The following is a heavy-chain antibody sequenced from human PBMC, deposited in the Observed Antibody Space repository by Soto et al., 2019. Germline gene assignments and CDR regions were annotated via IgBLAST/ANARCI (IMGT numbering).Heavy chain of an antibody. CDR3: ARRCWYSTRCPSNYYTXXV. CDR2: IDPSDAYT. J-gene: IGHJ6*02. CDR1: GYSFSSYW. Sequence: GESLKISCKGFGYSFSSYWISWVRQMPGKGLEWMGRIDPSDAYTNYSPSFQGHVTISTDKSISTAYLQWSSLRAAEPAMSYRARRCWYSTRCPSNYYTXXVWGQGTTVTVSS. D-gene: IGHD2-2*01. V-gene: IGHV5-10-1*01.